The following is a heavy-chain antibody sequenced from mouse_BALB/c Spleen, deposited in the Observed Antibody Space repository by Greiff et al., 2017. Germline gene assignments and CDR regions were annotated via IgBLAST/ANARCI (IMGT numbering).Heavy chain of an antibody. CDR2: ISSGGGST. J-gene: IGHJ2*01. V-gene: IGHV5-12-1*01. D-gene: IGHD3-3*01. CDR1: GFAFSSYD. CDR3: ARQGTWNYFDY. Sequence: EVMLVESGGGLVKPGGSLKLSCAASGFAFSSYDMSWVRQTPEKRLERVAYISSGGGSTYYPDTVKGRFTISRDNAKNTLYLQMSSLKSEDTAMYYCARQGTWNYFDYWGQGTTLTVSS.